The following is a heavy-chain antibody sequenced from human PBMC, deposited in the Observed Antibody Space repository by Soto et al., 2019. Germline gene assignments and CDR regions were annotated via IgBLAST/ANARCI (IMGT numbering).Heavy chain of an antibody. V-gene: IGHV4-59*04. CDR3: ARHYREYFDY. CDR2: IYHSGST. Sequence: PSETLSLTCTVSGGSISSYSWSWIRQPPGKGLEWIGYIYHSGSTYYNPSLKSRVTISVDRSKNQFSLKLSSVTAADTAVYYCARHYREYFDYWGQGTLVTVSS. D-gene: IGHD4-4*01. J-gene: IGHJ4*02. CDR1: GGSISSYS.